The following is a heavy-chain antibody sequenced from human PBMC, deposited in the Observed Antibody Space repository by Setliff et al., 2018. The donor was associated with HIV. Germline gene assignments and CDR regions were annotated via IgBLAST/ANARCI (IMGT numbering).Heavy chain of an antibody. CDR3: ARGESAAAGTGVCDY. D-gene: IGHD6-13*01. J-gene: IGHJ4*02. Sequence: GASVKVSCKASGYTFSSYGISWVRQAPGQGVEWMGWISAYNGNTNYAQKLQGRVTMTTDTSTSTAYMELRSLRSDDTAVYYCARGESAAAGTGVCDYWGQGTLVTVSS. CDR1: GYTFSSYG. V-gene: IGHV1-18*01. CDR2: ISAYNGNT.